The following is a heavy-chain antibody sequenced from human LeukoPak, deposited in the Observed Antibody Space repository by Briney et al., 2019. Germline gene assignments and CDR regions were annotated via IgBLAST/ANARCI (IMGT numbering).Heavy chain of an antibody. CDR3: ARGGGYSYGSFDY. CDR2: INRDGSST. Sequence: GGSLRLSCAASGIIFSNYWMHWVRQAPGKGLVWVSRINRDGSSTSYADSVKGRFTISRDNAKNTLYLQMNSLRAEDTAAYYCARGGGYSYGSFDYWGQGTLVTVSS. CDR1: GIIFSNYW. J-gene: IGHJ4*02. V-gene: IGHV3-74*01. D-gene: IGHD5-18*01.